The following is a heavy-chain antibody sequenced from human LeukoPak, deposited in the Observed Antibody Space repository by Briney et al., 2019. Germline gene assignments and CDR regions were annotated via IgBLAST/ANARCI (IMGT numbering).Heavy chain of an antibody. CDR2: ISAYNGNT. CDR3: AREGRDSSGYYYYYYGMDV. CDR1: GYTFTSYG. V-gene: IGHV1-18*01. J-gene: IGHJ6*02. Sequence: ASAKVSCKASGYTFTSYGISWVRQAPGQGLEWMGWISAYNGNTNYAQKLQGRVTMTTDTSTSTAYMELRSLRSDDTAVYYCAREGRDSSGYYYYYYGMDVWGQGTTVTVSS. D-gene: IGHD3-22*01.